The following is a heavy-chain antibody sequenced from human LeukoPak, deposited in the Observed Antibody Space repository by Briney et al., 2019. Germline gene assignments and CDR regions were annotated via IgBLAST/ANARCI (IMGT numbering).Heavy chain of an antibody. CDR1: GFTFSSYS. V-gene: IGHV3-21*01. D-gene: IGHD3-16*01. Sequence: GSLRLSCAASGFTFSSYSMNWVRQAPGKGLEWVSSISSSSSYIYYADSVKGRFTISRNNAKNSLYLQMNSLRAEDTAVYYCAKDLGVLTRGFDIWGQGTMVTVSS. J-gene: IGHJ3*02. CDR2: ISSSSSYI. CDR3: AKDLGVLTRGFDI.